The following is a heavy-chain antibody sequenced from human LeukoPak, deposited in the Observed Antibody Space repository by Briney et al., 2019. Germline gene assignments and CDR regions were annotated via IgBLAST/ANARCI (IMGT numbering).Heavy chain of an antibody. V-gene: IGHV1-18*01. J-gene: IGHJ4*02. CDR3: ARASYCSDGSCYSDY. D-gene: IGHD2-15*01. CDR1: GYTFTSYS. CDR2: MSAYNGNT. Sequence: ASVKVSCKASGYTFTSYSISWVRQAPGQGPEWMGWMSAYNGNTIYAQKVKGRVTMTTDTSTSTAYMKLRSLKSDDPAVYYCARASYCSDGSCYSDYWGQGTLVTVSS.